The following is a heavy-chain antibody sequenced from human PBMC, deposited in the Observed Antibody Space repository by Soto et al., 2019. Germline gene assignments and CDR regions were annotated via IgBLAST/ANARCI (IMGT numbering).Heavy chain of an antibody. J-gene: IGHJ6*02. CDR1: GGTFSSYA. CDR2: IIPIFGTA. D-gene: IGHD2-21*02. CDR3: ARDSYCGGDCYILFV. Sequence: ASVKVSCKASGGTFSSYAISWVRQAPGQGLEWMGGIIPIFGTANYAQKFQGRVTITADESTSTAYMELSSLRSEDTAVYYCARDSYCGGDCYILFVWGQGTTVTVSS. V-gene: IGHV1-69*13.